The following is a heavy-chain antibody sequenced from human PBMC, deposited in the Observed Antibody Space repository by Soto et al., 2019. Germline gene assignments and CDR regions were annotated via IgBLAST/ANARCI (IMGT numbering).Heavy chain of an antibody. D-gene: IGHD3-22*01. J-gene: IGHJ4*02. CDR3: ASLYYYDSSGYYYAPFDY. CDR2: IIPIFGTA. V-gene: IGHV1-69*06. CDR1: GGTFSSYA. Sequence: ASVKVSCKASGGTFSSYAISWVRQAPGQGLEWMGGIIPIFGTANYAQKFQGRVTITADKSTSTAYMELSSLRSEDTAVYYCASLYYYDSSGYYYAPFDYWGQGTLVTVSS.